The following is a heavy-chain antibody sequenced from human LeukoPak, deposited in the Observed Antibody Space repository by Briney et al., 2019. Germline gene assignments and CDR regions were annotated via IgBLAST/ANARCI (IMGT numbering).Heavy chain of an antibody. CDR3: ARGDDILTGNRDWFDP. CDR2: IKPNSGGT. Sequence: ASVKVSCKASGYTFTGNYVHWVRQAPGQGLEWMGWIKPNSGGTNYARKFQGRVSMMRDTSISTACLEMSRLRSDDTAVYYCARGDDILTGNRDWFDPWGQGTLVTVFS. CDR1: GYTFTGNY. D-gene: IGHD3-9*01. J-gene: IGHJ5*02. V-gene: IGHV1-2*02.